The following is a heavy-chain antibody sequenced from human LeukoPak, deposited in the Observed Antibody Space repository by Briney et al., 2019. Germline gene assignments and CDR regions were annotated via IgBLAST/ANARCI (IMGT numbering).Heavy chain of an antibody. V-gene: IGHV4-59*08. D-gene: IGHD2-21*01. J-gene: IGHJ5*02. CDR2: IYYSGST. Sequence: PSETLSLTCTVSGGSISSSYWGWIRQPPGKGLEWIGYIYYSGSTNYNPSLKSRVTISVDTSKNQFSLKLTSVTAADTAVYYCARRSQENGVIMANNWFDPWGQGTLVTVSS. CDR1: GGSISSSY. CDR3: ARRSQENGVIMANNWFDP.